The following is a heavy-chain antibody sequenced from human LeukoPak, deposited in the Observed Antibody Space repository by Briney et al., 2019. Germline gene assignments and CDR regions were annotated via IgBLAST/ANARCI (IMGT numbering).Heavy chain of an antibody. Sequence: PSETLSLTCLVSGGSMKRSYWTWIRQAPGKGLEWIGNIDDSGDTNYSPSLKSRVTISLDTSKNQFSLRVTSVTAADRALYFCAREWGSGSYYNWYNFDFWGQGTLVTVSS. CDR1: GGSMKRSY. V-gene: IGHV4-59*01. D-gene: IGHD3-10*01. CDR2: IDDSGDT. CDR3: AREWGSGSYYNWYNFDF. J-gene: IGHJ4*02.